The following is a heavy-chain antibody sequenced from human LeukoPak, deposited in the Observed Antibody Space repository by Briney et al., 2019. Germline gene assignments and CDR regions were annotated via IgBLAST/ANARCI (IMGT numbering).Heavy chain of an antibody. J-gene: IGHJ5*02. CDR1: GGSISSSSYY. CDR2: IYYSGST. CDR3: ARHSHLTITKVRGAFNWFDP. Sequence: PSETLSLTCTASGGSISSSSYYWGWIRQPPGKGLEWIGSIYYSGSTYYNPSLKSRVTISVDTSKNQFSLKVRSVTAADTAVYYCARHSHLTITKVRGAFNWFDPWGQGTLVTVSS. D-gene: IGHD3-10*01. V-gene: IGHV4-39*01.